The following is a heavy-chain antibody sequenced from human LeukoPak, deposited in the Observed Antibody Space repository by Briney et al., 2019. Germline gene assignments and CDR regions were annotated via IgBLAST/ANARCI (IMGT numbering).Heavy chain of an antibody. CDR2: INWNGGST. J-gene: IGHJ4*02. D-gene: IGHD3-9*01. CDR1: GFTVSGNY. Sequence: GGSLRLSCAVSGFTVSGNYMSWVRQAPGKGLEWVSGINWNGGSTGYADSVKGRFTISRDNAKNSLYLQMNSLRAEDTALYYCARDVILTGYPVFDYWGQGTLVTVSS. V-gene: IGHV3-20*04. CDR3: ARDVILTGYPVFDY.